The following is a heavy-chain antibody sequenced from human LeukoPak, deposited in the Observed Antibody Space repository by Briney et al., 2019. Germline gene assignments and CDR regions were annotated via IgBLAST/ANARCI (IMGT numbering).Heavy chain of an antibody. V-gene: IGHV3-30*04. J-gene: IGHJ6*03. D-gene: IGHD4-17*01. CDR2: ISYDGSNK. CDR1: GFTFSSYV. CDR3: ARSTTHPYYNYMDV. Sequence: PGGSLRLSCAASGFTFSSYVMHWVRQAPGKGLECVAVISYDGSNKYYADSVKGRFTISRDNSKNTLYLQMNSLRAEDTAVYYCARSTTHPYYNYMDVWGKGTTVTLSS.